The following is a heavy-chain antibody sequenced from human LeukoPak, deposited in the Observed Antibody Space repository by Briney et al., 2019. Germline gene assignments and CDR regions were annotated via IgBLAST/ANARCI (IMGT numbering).Heavy chain of an antibody. CDR3: ARRTVTQAFDY. V-gene: IGHV1-2*02. CDR1: GYTFTSYG. CDR2: IDPNSGGT. Sequence: ASVKVSCKASGYTFTSYGISWVRQAPGQGLEWMGWIDPNSGGTNYAQKFQGRVTMTRDTSISTAYMELSRLRSDDTAVYYCARRTVTQAFDYWGQGTLVTVSS. D-gene: IGHD4-17*01. J-gene: IGHJ4*02.